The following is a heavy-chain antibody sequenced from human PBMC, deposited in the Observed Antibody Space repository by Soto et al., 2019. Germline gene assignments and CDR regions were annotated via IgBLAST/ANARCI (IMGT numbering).Heavy chain of an antibody. CDR3: AKGSDRYYDIVTGYPELDY. D-gene: IGHD3-9*01. CDR1: GFTFSSYA. Sequence: EVQLLESGGGLVQPGGSLRLSCAASGFTFSSYAMSWVRQAPGKGLEWVSAISGSGGSTYYADSVKGRFTISRDNSKNTLYLQMNSLSAEDTAVYYCAKGSDRYYDIVTGYPELDYWGQGTLVTVSS. V-gene: IGHV3-23*01. CDR2: ISGSGGST. J-gene: IGHJ4*02.